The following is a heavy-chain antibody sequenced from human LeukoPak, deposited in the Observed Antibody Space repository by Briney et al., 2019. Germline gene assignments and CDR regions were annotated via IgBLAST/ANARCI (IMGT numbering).Heavy chain of an antibody. V-gene: IGHV4-59*01. CDR1: GGSISSYY. D-gene: IGHD1-26*01. CDR3: ARSYSGSYPDPFDY. J-gene: IGHJ4*02. CDR2: IYYSGST. Sequence: SETPSLTCTVSGGSISSYYWSWIRQPPGKGLEWIGYIYYSGSTNYNPSLKSRVTISVDTSKNQFSLKLSSVTAADTAVYYCARSYSGSYPDPFDYWGQGTLVTVSS.